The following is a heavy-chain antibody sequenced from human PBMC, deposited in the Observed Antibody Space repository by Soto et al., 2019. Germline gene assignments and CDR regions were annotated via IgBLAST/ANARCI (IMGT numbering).Heavy chain of an antibody. CDR1: GGSISSGGYH. D-gene: IGHD2-15*01. J-gene: IGHJ5*02. V-gene: IGHV4-39*07. CDR2: IYHSGTT. CDR3: ATLPPRIVVVMTDLPT. Sequence: SETLSLTCTVSGGSISSGGYHWIWIHQHPGKRLEWIGHIYHSGTTNYNPSLKNRVTISLDKSNNQFSLRLTSMTAADTAVYYCATLPPRIVVVMTDLPTWGQGTLVNVSS.